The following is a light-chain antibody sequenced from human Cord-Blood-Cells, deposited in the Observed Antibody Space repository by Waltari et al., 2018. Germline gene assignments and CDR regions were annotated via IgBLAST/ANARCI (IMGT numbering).Light chain of an antibody. J-gene: IGLJ3*02. CDR2: EFS. V-gene: IGLV2-8*01. CDR1: SSDVGGYNY. CDR3: SSYAGSNNWV. Sequence: QSALTQPPSASGSPGQSVTISCTGTSSDVGGYNYVSWYQQHPGKAPKLMIYEFSKRPSGVPDLFSGSKSGNTASLTVSGLQAEDEADYYCSSYAGSNNWVFGGGTKLTVL.